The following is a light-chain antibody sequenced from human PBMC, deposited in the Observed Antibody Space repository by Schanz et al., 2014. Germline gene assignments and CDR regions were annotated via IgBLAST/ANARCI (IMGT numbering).Light chain of an antibody. CDR1: QSVRSF. CDR2: AAS. Sequence: EIVLTQSPATLSLSPGERATLSCRASQSVRSFLAWYQQKPGQAPRLLIYAASIRAIGIPDRFSGSGSGTDFTLTISRLEPEDFAVFYCQHYYRSSLTFGGGTKVEIK. CDR3: QHYYRSSLT. J-gene: IGKJ4*01. V-gene: IGKV3-20*01.